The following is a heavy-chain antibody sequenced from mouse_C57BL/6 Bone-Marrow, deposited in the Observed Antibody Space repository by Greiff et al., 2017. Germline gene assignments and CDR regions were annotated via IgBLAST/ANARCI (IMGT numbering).Heavy chain of an antibody. CDR2: IYPRSGNT. D-gene: IGHD2-14*01. J-gene: IGHJ4*01. Sequence: QVQLQQSGAELARPGASVKLSCKASGYTFTSSGISWVKQRTGQGLEWIGEIYPRSGNTYYNEKFKGKATLTADKSSSTAYMELRSLTSEDSAVYFCARVGPLLQVPMDYWGQGTSVTVSS. CDR1: GYTFTSSG. V-gene: IGHV1-81*01. CDR3: ARVGPLLQVPMDY.